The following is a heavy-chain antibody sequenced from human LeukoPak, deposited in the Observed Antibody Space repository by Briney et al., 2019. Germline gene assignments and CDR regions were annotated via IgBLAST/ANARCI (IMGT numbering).Heavy chain of an antibody. V-gene: IGHV4-31*03. D-gene: IGHD5-12*01. J-gene: IGHJ4*02. CDR1: GGSISSGGYY. CDR2: IYYSGST. Sequence: PSQTLSLTCTVSGGSISSGGYYWSWIRQHPGTGLEWIGYIYYSGSTYYNPSLKSRVTISVDTSKNQFSLKLSSGTAADTAVYYCARARSGYSGPFDYWGQGTLVTVSS. CDR3: ARARSGYSGPFDY.